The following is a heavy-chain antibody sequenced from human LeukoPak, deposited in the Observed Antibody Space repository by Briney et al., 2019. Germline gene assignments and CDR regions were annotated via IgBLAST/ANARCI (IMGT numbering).Heavy chain of an antibody. Sequence: GGSLRLSCAASGFTFSTHGMHWVRQAPGKGLEWVAQIKPDGSDKYYVDSVKGRFTISRDNAKNSLNLQMNSLRAEDTAVYYCARAGNLDNWGQGTLVTVSS. J-gene: IGHJ4*02. D-gene: IGHD4-23*01. V-gene: IGHV3-7*01. CDR2: IKPDGSDK. CDR3: ARAGNLDN. CDR1: GFTFSTHG.